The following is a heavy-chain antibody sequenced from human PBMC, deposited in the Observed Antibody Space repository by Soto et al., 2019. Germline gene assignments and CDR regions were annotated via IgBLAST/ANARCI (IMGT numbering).Heavy chain of an antibody. CDR1: GGTFSSYA. Sequence: ASVKVSCKASGGTFSSYAISWVRQAPGQGLEWMGGIIPIFGTANYAQKFQGRVTITADESTSTAYMELSSLGSGDTAVYYCVITGRAGGYCSSTSCLPTYYYYGMDVWGQGTTVTVSS. D-gene: IGHD2-2*01. CDR3: VITGRAGGYCSSTSCLPTYYYYGMDV. CDR2: IIPIFGTA. J-gene: IGHJ6*02. V-gene: IGHV1-69*13.